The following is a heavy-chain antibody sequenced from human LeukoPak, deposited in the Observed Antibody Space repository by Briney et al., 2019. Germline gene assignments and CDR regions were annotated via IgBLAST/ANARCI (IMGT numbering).Heavy chain of an antibody. D-gene: IGHD1-14*01. J-gene: IGHJ4*02. CDR3: ARHAHQCEPEADYLAY. Sequence: SETLTLTCTVSGGSISSYYWSWIRQPPGKGLEWIGSIYYTGSTNYNPSLKSRVTISVDTSKNQFSLRLSSVTAADTAVYYCARHAHQCEPEADYLAYSGQGTLVTVSS. CDR1: GGSISSYY. V-gene: IGHV4-59*08. CDR2: IYYTGST.